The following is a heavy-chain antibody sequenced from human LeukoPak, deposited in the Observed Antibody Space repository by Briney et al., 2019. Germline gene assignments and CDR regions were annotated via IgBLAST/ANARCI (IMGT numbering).Heavy chain of an antibody. CDR1: GYTFTSYG. V-gene: IGHV1-18*01. J-gene: IGHJ6*03. CDR3: ARVLVDNYGHYYYYMDV. D-gene: IGHD5-18*01. CDR2: ISAYNGNT. Sequence: ASMKVSCKASGYTFTSYGISWVRQAPGQGLEWMGWISAYNGNTYYAQKFQGRVTMTTDISTSTAYMELRSLRSDDTAVYYCARVLVDNYGHYYYYMDVWGKGTTVTVPS.